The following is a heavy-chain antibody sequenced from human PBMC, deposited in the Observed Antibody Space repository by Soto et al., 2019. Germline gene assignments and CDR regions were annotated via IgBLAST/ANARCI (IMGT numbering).Heavy chain of an antibody. CDR2: ISSSSSTI. CDR1: GFTFSSYS. V-gene: IGHV3-48*02. CDR3: ARDPPVVYYDSSGRRFPVDAFDI. J-gene: IGHJ3*02. D-gene: IGHD3-22*01. Sequence: GGSLRLSCAASGFTFSSYSMNWVRQAPGKGLEWVSYISSSSSTIYYADSVKGRFTISRDNAKNSLYLQMNSLRDEDTAVYYCARDPPVVYYDSSGRRFPVDAFDIWGQGTMVTVSS.